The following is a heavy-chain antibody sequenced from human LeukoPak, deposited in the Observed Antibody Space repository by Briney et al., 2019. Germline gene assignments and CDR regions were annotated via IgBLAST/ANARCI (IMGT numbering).Heavy chain of an antibody. J-gene: IGHJ6*03. D-gene: IGHD2-15*01. CDR3: ARGGCGGSCYSRYYYYYMDV. V-gene: IGHV4-59*01. CDR1: GGSISSYY. Sequence: SETLSLTCTVSGGSISSYYWSWIRQPPGKGLEWIGYIYYSGSTNYNPSLKSRVTISVDTSKNQFSLKLSSVTAADTAVYYCARGGCGGSCYSRYYYYYMDVWGKGTTVTVSS. CDR2: IYYSGST.